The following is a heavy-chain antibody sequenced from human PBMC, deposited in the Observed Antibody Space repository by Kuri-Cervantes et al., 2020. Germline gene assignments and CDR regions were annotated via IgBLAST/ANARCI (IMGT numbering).Heavy chain of an antibody. D-gene: IGHD6-13*01. Sequence: GESLKISCAASGFTFSSYGMHWVRQAPGKGLEWVAVIWYDGSNKYYADSVKGRFTISRDNSKNTLYLQMNSLRAEDTAVYYCARDWHSSSWYPDYYYYYGMDVWGQGTTVTVSS. CDR2: IWYDGSNK. J-gene: IGHJ6*02. V-gene: IGHV3-33*01. CDR3: ARDWHSSSWYPDYYYYYGMDV. CDR1: GFTFSSYG.